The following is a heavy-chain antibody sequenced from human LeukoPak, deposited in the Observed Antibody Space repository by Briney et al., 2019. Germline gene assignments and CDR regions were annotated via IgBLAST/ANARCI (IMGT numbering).Heavy chain of an antibody. CDR1: GFTFSDHF. Sequence: GGSLRLSCTASGFTFSDHFMDWVRQAPGKGLEWVGRTRNKANDDTTEHAASVRGRFSISRDDSTNSLYLQMHSLQTEDTAMYYCARERSSGSYFLGSFDNWGQGTLVTVSS. J-gene: IGHJ4*02. CDR2: TRNKANDDTT. D-gene: IGHD1-26*01. CDR3: ARERSSGSYFLGSFDN. V-gene: IGHV3-72*01.